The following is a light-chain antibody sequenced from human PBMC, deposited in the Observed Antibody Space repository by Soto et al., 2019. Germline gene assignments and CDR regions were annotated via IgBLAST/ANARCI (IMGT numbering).Light chain of an antibody. Sequence: EIVLTQSPGTLSLSPGETATLSCEASETVTSKFLAWYQQKPGQAPRLLIYGASNRASRISDRFSGSGSGTDFTLTIFSLEPEDFAVYYCQQYGLSPYSFGQGTKVE. J-gene: IGKJ2*01. CDR2: GAS. CDR3: QQYGLSPYS. V-gene: IGKV3-20*01. CDR1: ETVTSKF.